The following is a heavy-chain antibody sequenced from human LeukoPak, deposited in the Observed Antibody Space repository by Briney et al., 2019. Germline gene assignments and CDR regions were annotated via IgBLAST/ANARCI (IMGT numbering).Heavy chain of an antibody. CDR2: TSYDGTNK. J-gene: IGHJ4*02. D-gene: IGHD1-14*01. CDR3: ARDNQGSLDY. CDR1: GFTFSSYA. V-gene: IGHV3-30-3*01. Sequence: GGSLRLSCAASGFTFSSYAMHWVRQAPGEGLEWVALTSYDGTNKYYVDSVKGRFTISRDNSKNTLFLQMNSLRADDTAVYYCARDNQGSLDYWGRGTLVTVSS.